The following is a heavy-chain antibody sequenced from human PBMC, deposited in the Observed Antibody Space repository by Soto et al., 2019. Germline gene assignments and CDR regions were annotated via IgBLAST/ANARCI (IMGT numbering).Heavy chain of an antibody. D-gene: IGHD4-17*01. CDR1: GGSMSRYY. Sequence: KPSETLSLTCTVSGGSMSRYYWSWLRQPAGKGLEWIGRIYSSGRANYNPSLKSRVTMSVDTSKDQVSLKVTSVTVADTAVYYCAREILTVTPVGWFDPWGQGTLVTVSS. J-gene: IGHJ5*02. CDR2: IYSSGRA. V-gene: IGHV4-4*07. CDR3: AREILTVTPVGWFDP.